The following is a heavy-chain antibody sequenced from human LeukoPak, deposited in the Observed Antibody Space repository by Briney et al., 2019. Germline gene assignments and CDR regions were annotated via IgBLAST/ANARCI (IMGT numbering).Heavy chain of an antibody. CDR3: AKARRQQLVSGVYFDY. D-gene: IGHD6-13*01. V-gene: IGHV3-23*01. CDR2: ISGSGGST. CDR1: GFTFSSYA. Sequence: PGGSLRLSCAASGFTFSSYAMSWVRQAPGKGLEWVSAISGSGGSTYYADSVKGRFTISRDNSKNTLYLQMNSLRAEDTAVYYCAKARRQQLVSGVYFDYWGQGTLVTVSS. J-gene: IGHJ4*02.